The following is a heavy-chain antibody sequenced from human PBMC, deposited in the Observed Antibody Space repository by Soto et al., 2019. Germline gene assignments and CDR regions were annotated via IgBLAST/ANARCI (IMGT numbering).Heavy chain of an antibody. Sequence: QVQLVQSGAEVKKPGSSVKVSCKASGGTFSSYAISWVRQAPGQGLEWMGGIIPIFGTANYAQKFQGRVTITADESTSTAYMELSSLRSEDTAVYYCARGLGAYRKQQLGIYYFDYRGQGTLVTVSS. CDR1: GGTFSSYA. CDR3: ARGLGAYRKQQLGIYYFDY. CDR2: IIPIFGTA. J-gene: IGHJ4*02. V-gene: IGHV1-69*12. D-gene: IGHD6-13*01.